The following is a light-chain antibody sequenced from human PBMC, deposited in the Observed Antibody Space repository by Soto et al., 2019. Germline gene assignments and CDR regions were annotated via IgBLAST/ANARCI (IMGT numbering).Light chain of an antibody. J-gene: IGLJ2*01. V-gene: IGLV1-40*01. CDR2: GNS. CDR3: QSYGSSPRAL. Sequence: QSVLTQPPSVSGAPGQRVTISCTGSSSNIGAGYDVHWYQQLPGTAPKLLIYGNSNRPSGVPDRFSGSKSGTSASLAITGLQAEDEADYYCQSYGSSPRALFGGGTKLTVL. CDR1: SSNIGAGYD.